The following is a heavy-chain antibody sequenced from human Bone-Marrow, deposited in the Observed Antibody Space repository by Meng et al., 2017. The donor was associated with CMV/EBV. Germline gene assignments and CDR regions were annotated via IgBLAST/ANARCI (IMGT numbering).Heavy chain of an antibody. D-gene: IGHD2-2*01. Sequence: GGSLRLSCAASGFTFSDYGMHWVRQAPGKGLEWVAYVRYDGNNKNYADSVKGRFTISRDNSKNTLYLQMNSLRAEDTAVYYCAKVVPGYCSTTSCSADHWGHGTLVTVPS. J-gene: IGHJ4*01. CDR1: GFTFSDYG. CDR2: VRYDGNNK. V-gene: IGHV3-30*02. CDR3: AKVVPGYCSTTSCSADH.